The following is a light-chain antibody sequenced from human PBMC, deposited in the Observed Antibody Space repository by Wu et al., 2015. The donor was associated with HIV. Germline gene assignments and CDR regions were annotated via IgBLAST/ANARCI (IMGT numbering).Light chain of an antibody. V-gene: IGKV1-39*01. CDR1: QSISTY. Sequence: DIQMTQSPSSLSASVGDRVTISCRASQSISTYLNWYQQRPGKAPNLLIYAASNLQSGAPSRFSGSGSGTDFTLTISSLQPEDFASYYCQQSYTSPRTFGQGTKVEIK. J-gene: IGKJ1*01. CDR2: AAS. CDR3: QQSYTSPRT.